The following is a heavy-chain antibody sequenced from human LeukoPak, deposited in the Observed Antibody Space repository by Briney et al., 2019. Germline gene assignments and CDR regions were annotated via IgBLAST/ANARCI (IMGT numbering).Heavy chain of an antibody. V-gene: IGHV1-2*06. Sequence: ASVKVSCKASGYTFTGYYMHWLRQAPGQGLEWMGRINPNSGGTNYAQKFQGGVTMTRDTSISTAYMELSRLRSDDTAVYYCAREGYSSGHFDYWGQGTLVTVSS. CDR2: INPNSGGT. D-gene: IGHD6-19*01. CDR3: AREGYSSGHFDY. CDR1: GYTFTGYY. J-gene: IGHJ4*02.